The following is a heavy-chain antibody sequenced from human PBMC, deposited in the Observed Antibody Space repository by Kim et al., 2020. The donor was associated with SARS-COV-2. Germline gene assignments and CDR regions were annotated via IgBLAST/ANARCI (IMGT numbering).Heavy chain of an antibody. J-gene: IGHJ4*02. CDR3: ARFAWNSIEF. V-gene: IGHV3-11*06. Sequence: YINYADSVKGRFTVSRDNAKNSLYLQMDSLRVEDTAVYDCARFAWNSIEFWGQGTLVTVSS. D-gene: IGHD1-1*01. CDR2: YI.